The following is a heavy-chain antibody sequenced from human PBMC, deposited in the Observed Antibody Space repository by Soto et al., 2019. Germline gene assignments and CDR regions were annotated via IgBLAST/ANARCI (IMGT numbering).Heavy chain of an antibody. J-gene: IGHJ4*02. Sequence: GGSLRLSCAASGFTFSNYGMTWARQVSGKGLEWVSTIISSGIDTYLADSVKGRFAISRDNAKNTLYLQMNSLRADDTAVYYCAKGGGNYLDYWGQGTVVTVSS. V-gene: IGHV3-23*01. CDR2: IISSGIDT. CDR1: GFTFSNYG. CDR3: AKGGGNYLDY. D-gene: IGHD3-10*01.